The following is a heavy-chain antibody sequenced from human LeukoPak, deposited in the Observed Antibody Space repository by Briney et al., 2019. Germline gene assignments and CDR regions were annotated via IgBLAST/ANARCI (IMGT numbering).Heavy chain of an antibody. CDR2: IRYDGSNK. V-gene: IGHV3-30*02. Sequence: GGSLRLSCAASGFTFSSYGMHWVRQAPGKGLEWVAFIRYDGSNKYYADSVKGRFTISRDNSKNTLYLQMNSLRAEDTAVYYCARVTMIVVVPDIWGQGTMVTVSS. CDR3: ARVTMIVVVPDI. CDR1: GFTFSSYG. J-gene: IGHJ3*02. D-gene: IGHD3-22*01.